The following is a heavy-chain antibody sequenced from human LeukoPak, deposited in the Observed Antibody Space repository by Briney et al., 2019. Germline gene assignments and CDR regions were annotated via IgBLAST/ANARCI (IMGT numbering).Heavy chain of an antibody. V-gene: IGHV1-8*03. CDR3: ARGFSRYGSYWFFDL. CDR2: MHPNSGNT. CDR1: GYTFTDYY. Sequence: GASVKVSCKASGYTFTDYYIHWVRQATGQGLEWMGWMHPNSGNTGYAQKFQGRVTISRNTSISTAYMELSSLRSEDTAVYYCARGFSRYGSYWFFDLWGRGTLVTVS. D-gene: IGHD4-17*01. J-gene: IGHJ2*01.